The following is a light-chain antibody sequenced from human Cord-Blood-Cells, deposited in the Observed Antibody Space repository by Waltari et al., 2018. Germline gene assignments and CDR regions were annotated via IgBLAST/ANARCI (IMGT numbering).Light chain of an antibody. Sequence: EIVMTQSPATLSVSTGERATLSCRASQSVSSNLAWYQQKPGQAPRLPIYGASTRATGIPARFSGSGSGTEFTLTISSLQSEDFAVYYCQQYNNWPRTFGQGTKVEIK. CDR1: QSVSSN. J-gene: IGKJ1*01. CDR2: GAS. CDR3: QQYNNWPRT. V-gene: IGKV3-15*01.